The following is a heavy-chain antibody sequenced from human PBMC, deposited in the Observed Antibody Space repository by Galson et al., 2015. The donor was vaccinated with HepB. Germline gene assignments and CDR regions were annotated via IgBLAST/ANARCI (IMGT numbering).Heavy chain of an antibody. CDR3: ARGALIVVVDANPNNWFDP. D-gene: IGHD2-15*01. CDR2: ISPYSHHT. J-gene: IGHJ5*02. Sequence: SCKGSGYTFSSYSITWARQAPGHGLEWMGWISPYSHHTNYAQKLQGRVTMTTDTSTSTAYMELRSLRSDDTAVYYCARGALIVVVDANPNNWFDPWGQGTLVTVSS. CDR1: GYTFSSYS. V-gene: IGHV1-18*01.